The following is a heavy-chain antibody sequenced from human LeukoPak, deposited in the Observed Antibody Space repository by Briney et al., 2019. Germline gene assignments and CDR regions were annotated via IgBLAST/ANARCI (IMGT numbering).Heavy chain of an antibody. J-gene: IGHJ4*02. CDR1: GFTFDNYP. V-gene: IGHV3-43*01. CDR2: ISWDGMKT. D-gene: IGHD5-24*01. CDR3: AKDTHEFSDRWYYFGY. Sequence: GGSLRLSCAASGFTFDNYPMHWVRQFPGKGLERVSLISWDGMKTYYADSVKGRFTISRDNSKKSLYLQMSSLRTEDTALYFCAKDTHEFSDRWYYFGYWGQGTLVTVAS.